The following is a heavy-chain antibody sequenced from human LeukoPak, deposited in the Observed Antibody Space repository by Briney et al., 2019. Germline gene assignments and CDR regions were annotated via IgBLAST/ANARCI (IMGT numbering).Heavy chain of an antibody. CDR2: IRTSAYGETT. V-gene: IGHV3-49*03. Sequence: GGSLRLSCRASGFTFGDYPMSWFRQARGKGVEWVAFIRTSAYGETTEDAASVRGRFTISRDDSESIAYLQMNSLKTEDTAVYYCTRALRIIGDAFDIWGQGTMVAVSS. CDR3: TRALRIIGDAFDI. J-gene: IGHJ3*02. CDR1: GFTFGDYP. D-gene: IGHD3-3*01.